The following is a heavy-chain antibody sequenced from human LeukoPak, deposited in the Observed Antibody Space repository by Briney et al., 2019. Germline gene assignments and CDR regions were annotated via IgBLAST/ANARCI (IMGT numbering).Heavy chain of an antibody. D-gene: IGHD2-2*01. CDR1: GGSFSGYY. Sequence: SETLSLTCAVYGGSFSGYYWSWIRQPPGKGLEWIGDVNHSGSTNYNPSLKSRVTISVDTSKNQFSLKLSSVTAADTAVYHCASVLSIVVVPGAAFWFDPWGQGTLVTVSS. CDR3: ASVLSIVVVPGAAFWFDP. J-gene: IGHJ5*02. CDR2: VNHSGST. V-gene: IGHV4-34*01.